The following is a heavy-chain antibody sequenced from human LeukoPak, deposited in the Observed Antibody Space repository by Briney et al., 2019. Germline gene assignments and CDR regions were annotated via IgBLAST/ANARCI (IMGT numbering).Heavy chain of an antibody. Sequence: ASVKLSCTASGYTFITYGINWVRQAPGQGLEWMGWFSPYDGSTNFAQNLQGRVTMTTDTITSTAFMELRSLRFEDTALYYCARDKAPRYTYGLGHWGQGTLVTVSS. D-gene: IGHD5-18*01. V-gene: IGHV1-18*01. CDR1: GYTFITYG. J-gene: IGHJ4*02. CDR2: FSPYDGST. CDR3: ARDKAPRYTYGLGH.